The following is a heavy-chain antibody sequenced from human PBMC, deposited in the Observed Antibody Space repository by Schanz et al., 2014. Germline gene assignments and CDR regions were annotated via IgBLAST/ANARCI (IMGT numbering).Heavy chain of an antibody. CDR3: ARSYHDDDDYTRALDM. V-gene: IGHV3-7*01. CDR1: GFTFGDYY. CDR2: INPDGSGK. D-gene: IGHD3-16*01. J-gene: IGHJ3*02. Sequence: DVQLVESGGGLVQSGGSLRLSCAASGFTFGDYYMTWVRQAPGKGLESVAKINPDGSGKYYVVSVEGRFTISRDNAKKSLDLHMNSLTAEDTAVYYCARSYHDDDDYTRALDMWGQGTMVTVSS.